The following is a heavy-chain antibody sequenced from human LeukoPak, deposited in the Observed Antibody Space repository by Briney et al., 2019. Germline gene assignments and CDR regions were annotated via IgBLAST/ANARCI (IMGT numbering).Heavy chain of an antibody. D-gene: IGHD4-23*01. CDR1: GFTFSSYG. J-gene: IGHJ4*02. CDR2: IWYDGSNK. Sequence: GRSLRLSCAASGFTFSSYGMHWVRQAPGKGLEWVAVIWYDGSNKYYADSVKGRFTISRDNAKNTLYLQMNSLRAEDTAVYYCARDPYGGKGDYWGQGTLVTVSS. V-gene: IGHV3-33*01. CDR3: ARDPYGGKGDY.